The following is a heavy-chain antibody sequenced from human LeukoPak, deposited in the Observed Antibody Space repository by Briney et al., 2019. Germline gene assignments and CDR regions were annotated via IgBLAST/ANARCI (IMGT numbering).Heavy chain of an antibody. J-gene: IGHJ4*02. V-gene: IGHV3-7*04. CDR3: ARGDAFSGDH. Sequence: GGSLRLSCAVSGFSFTNFWMSWVRQAPGRGLEWVANIHPEGNEKYHVESVKGRFTLSRDNTKNLLFLQMNGLRVEDTAVYYCARGDAFSGDHWGEGTLVTVSS. CDR2: IHPEGNEK. CDR1: GFSFTNFW.